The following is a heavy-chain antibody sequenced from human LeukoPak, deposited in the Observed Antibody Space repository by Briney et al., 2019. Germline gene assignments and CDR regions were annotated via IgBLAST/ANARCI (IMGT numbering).Heavy chain of an antibody. D-gene: IGHD3-9*01. CDR3: ARDGALTSDWSLSFDY. CDR2: IIPILGIA. Sequence: SVKVSCKASGGTFSSYAISWVRQAPGQGLEWMGRIIPILGIANYAQKSQGRVTITADKSTSTAYMELSSLRSEDTAVYYCARDGALTSDWSLSFDYWGQGTLVTVSS. V-gene: IGHV1-69*04. J-gene: IGHJ4*02. CDR1: GGTFSSYA.